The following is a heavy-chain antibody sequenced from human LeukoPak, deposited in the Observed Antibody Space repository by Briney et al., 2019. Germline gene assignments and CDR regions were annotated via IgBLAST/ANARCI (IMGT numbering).Heavy chain of an antibody. CDR2: IIPIFGTA. J-gene: IGHJ6*02. D-gene: IGHD2-8*01. CDR1: GGTFSSYA. CDR3: ARDQGLILRSPGINGPLDV. V-gene: IGHV1-69*13. Sequence: ASVKVSCKASGGTFSSYAISWVRQAPGQGLEWMGGIIPIFGTANYAQKFQGRVTITADESTSTAYMELSSLRSEDTAVYYCARDQGLILRSPGINGPLDVWGQGTTVTVSS.